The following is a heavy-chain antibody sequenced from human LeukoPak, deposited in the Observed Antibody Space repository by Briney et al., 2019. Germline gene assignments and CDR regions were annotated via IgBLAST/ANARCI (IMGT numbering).Heavy chain of an antibody. D-gene: IGHD3-16*01. CDR2: LYYSGSP. V-gene: IGHV4-39*01. Sequence: SETLSPTCTVSGGSISSSSHYWGWIRQPPGKGLKWIGNLYYSGSPYYSPSLKSRVTMSVDTSKNQFSLTLRSVTAADTAVYYCARQFDYYGMDVWGQGTTVTVSS. CDR1: GGSISSSSHY. CDR3: ARQFDYYGMDV. J-gene: IGHJ6*02.